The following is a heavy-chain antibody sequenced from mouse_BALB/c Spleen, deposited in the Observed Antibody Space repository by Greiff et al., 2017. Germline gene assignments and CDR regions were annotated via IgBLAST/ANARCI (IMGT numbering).Heavy chain of an antibody. J-gene: IGHJ4*01. Sequence: EVHLVESGGGLVKPGGSRKLSCAASGFTFSSFGMHWVRQAPEKGLEWVAYISSGSSTIYYADTVKGRFTISRDNPKNTLFLQMTSLRSEDTAMYYCARDDDVRGYYAMDYWGQGTSVTVSS. CDR3: ARDDDVRGYYAMDY. CDR1: GFTFSSFG. V-gene: IGHV5-17*02. CDR2: ISSGSSTI. D-gene: IGHD2-12*01.